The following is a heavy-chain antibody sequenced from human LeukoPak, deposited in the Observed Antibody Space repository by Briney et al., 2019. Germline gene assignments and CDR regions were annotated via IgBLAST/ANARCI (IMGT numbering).Heavy chain of an antibody. J-gene: IGHJ4*02. V-gene: IGHV4-59*08. Sequence: PETLSLTCTVSGGSISSYYWSWIRQPPGKGLEWIGYIYYSGSTNYNPSLKSRVTISVDTSKNQFSLKLSSVTAADTAVYYCARLDTAMVSSIDYWGQGTLVTVSS. D-gene: IGHD5-18*01. CDR3: ARLDTAMVSSIDY. CDR1: GGSISSYY. CDR2: IYYSGST.